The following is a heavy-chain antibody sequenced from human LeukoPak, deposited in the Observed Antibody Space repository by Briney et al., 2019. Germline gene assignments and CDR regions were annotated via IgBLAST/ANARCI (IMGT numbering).Heavy chain of an antibody. V-gene: IGHV1-18*01. J-gene: IGHJ4*02. CDR2: SSAYNGNT. CDR1: GYTFTSYG. D-gene: IGHD2-15*01. Sequence: ASVKVSCKAAGYTFTSYGISWVRQAPGQGLEWVGGSSAYNGNTNYAQKLQGRVTMTTDTSTSTAYMELRSLRSDDTAVYYCAREAGYCSGGSCYADYWGQGTLVTVPS. CDR3: AREAGYCSGGSCYADY.